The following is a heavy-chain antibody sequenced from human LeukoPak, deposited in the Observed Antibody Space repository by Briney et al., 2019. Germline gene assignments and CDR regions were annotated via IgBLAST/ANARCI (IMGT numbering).Heavy chain of an antibody. CDR2: IRYDGSNK. J-gene: IGHJ4*02. Sequence: GGAVRPSSVASGLTFSSYGMHGVGQAAGRGLAGVAFIRYDGSNKYYADSVKGRFTISRDNSKNTLYLQMNSLRAEDTAVYYCAKGSRDEYFLDYWGQGTLVTVSS. D-gene: IGHD2/OR15-2a*01. CDR3: AKGSRDEYFLDY. CDR1: GLTFSSYG. V-gene: IGHV3-30*02.